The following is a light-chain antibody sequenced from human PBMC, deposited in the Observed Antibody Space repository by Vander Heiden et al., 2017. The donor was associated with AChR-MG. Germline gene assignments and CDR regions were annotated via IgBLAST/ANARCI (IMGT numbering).Light chain of an antibody. CDR2: DAS. J-gene: IGKJ1*01. Sequence: EIVLTQSPATLSLSPGERATLPCRASQSVSSYLAWYQQKPGQAPRLLIYDASNRATGIPARFSGSGSGTDFTLTISSLEPEDFAVYYCQQRSNWFGQGTKVEIK. CDR3: QQRSNW. V-gene: IGKV3-11*01. CDR1: QSVSSY.